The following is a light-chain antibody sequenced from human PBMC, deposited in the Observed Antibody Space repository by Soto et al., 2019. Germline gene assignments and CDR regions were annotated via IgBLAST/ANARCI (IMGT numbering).Light chain of an antibody. Sequence: QSALSQPASVSGSPGQSITISCTGTSSDIGRYNYVSWYQQHAGMAPQLLIYEVSDRPSGVSNRFSGSKSGNTASLTISGLQAEDEAEYFCFSFTTTSTHVFGTGTKVTVL. CDR2: EVS. V-gene: IGLV2-14*01. CDR3: FSFTTTSTHV. J-gene: IGLJ1*01. CDR1: SSDIGRYNY.